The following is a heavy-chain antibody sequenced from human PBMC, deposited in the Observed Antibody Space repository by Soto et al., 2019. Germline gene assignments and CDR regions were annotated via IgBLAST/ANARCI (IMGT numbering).Heavy chain of an antibody. Sequence: PSETLSLTCAVYGGSFSGYYWSWIRQPPGKGLEWIGDINHSGSTNYNPSLKSRVTISVDRSKNQFSLKLSSVTAADTAVYYCARGSYGSGSYLPQKYYFDYWGQGTLVTVSS. D-gene: IGHD3-10*01. CDR3: ARGSYGSGSYLPQKYYFDY. CDR2: INHSGST. CDR1: GGSFSGYY. V-gene: IGHV4-34*01. J-gene: IGHJ4*02.